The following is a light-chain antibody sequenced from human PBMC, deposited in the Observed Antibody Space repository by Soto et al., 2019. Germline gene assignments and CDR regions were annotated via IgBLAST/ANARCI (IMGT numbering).Light chain of an antibody. CDR1: QSVNQK. CDR3: QQHNQWPIT. J-gene: IGKJ5*01. Sequence: EIVLTQSPATLSVSPGERATLSCRASQSVNQKLGWYQQKPGQAPRLLISDASTRATGIPARFSGSGSGTEFTLTINSLQSEDSAVYYCQQHNQWPITFGQGTRLEIK. V-gene: IGKV3-15*01. CDR2: DAS.